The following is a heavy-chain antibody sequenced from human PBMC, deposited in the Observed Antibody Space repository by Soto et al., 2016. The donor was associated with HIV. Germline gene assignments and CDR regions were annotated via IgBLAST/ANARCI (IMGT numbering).Heavy chain of an antibody. CDR2: INWNGGST. V-gene: IGHV3-20*04. Sequence: EVQLVESGGGVVRPGGSLRLSCAASGFTFGDYGMSWVRQAPGKGLEWVSGINWNGGSTGYVDSVKGRFTIFRDNAKNSLYLQMNSLRVEDTALYYCARDRGYYYGSGSSKAVYYYGMDVWGQGTTVTVSS. D-gene: IGHD3-10*01. J-gene: IGHJ6*02. CDR3: ARDRGYYYGSGSSKAVYYYGMDV. CDR1: GFTFGDYG.